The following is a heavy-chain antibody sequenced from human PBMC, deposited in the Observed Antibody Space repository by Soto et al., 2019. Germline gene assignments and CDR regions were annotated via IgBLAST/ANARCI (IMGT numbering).Heavy chain of an antibody. CDR2: ISGSGGGT. Sequence: PGGSLRLSCAASGFTFSSYAMSWVRQAPGMGLEWVSAISGSGGGTYYADSVKGRFTISRDNSKNTLYLQMNSLRAEDTAVYYCAKDYYDSSGYYHRPYYFDYWGQGTLVTVSS. J-gene: IGHJ4*02. CDR1: GFTFSSYA. CDR3: AKDYYDSSGYYHRPYYFDY. V-gene: IGHV3-23*01. D-gene: IGHD3-22*01.